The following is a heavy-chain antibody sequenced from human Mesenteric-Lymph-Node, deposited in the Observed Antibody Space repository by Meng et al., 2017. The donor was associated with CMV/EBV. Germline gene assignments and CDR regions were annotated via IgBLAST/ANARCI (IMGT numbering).Heavy chain of an antibody. CDR2: ISSSSSYI. CDR1: GFTFSSYS. Sequence: GGSLRPSCVASGFTFSSYSMNWVRQAPGKGLEWVSSISSSSSYIYYADSVKGRFTISRDNAKNSLYLQMNSLRAEDTAVYYCARDRETTVTTTRFYYYYGMDVWGQGTTVTVSS. D-gene: IGHD4-11*01. CDR3: ARDRETTVTTTRFYYYYGMDV. V-gene: IGHV3-21*01. J-gene: IGHJ6*02.